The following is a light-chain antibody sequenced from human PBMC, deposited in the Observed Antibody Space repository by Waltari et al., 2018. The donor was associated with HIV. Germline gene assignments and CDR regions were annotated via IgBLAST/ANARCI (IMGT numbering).Light chain of an antibody. CDR1: SGSIGSAY. CDR2: ADY. V-gene: IGLV6-57*01. Sequence: NFVLTQPHSVSESPGKTVIIPCTRSSGSIGSAYVQWYQQRPGRSPSTVIDADYQRPSGVPDRFSGSVDSSSNSASLTISGLRSDDEADYYCQSYDGTNWVFGGGTKLTVL. J-gene: IGLJ3*02. CDR3: QSYDGTNWV.